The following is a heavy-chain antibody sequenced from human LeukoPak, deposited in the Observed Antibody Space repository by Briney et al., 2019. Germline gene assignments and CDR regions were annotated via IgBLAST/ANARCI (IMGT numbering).Heavy chain of an antibody. CDR1: GFTFRNYA. CDR2: IGNSDGSK. V-gene: IGHV3-23*01. D-gene: IGHD3-10*01. CDR3: AKTGGPWD. J-gene: IGHJ4*02. Sequence: PGGSLRLSCAASGFTFRNYAMSWVRQAPGKGLEWVSAIGNSDGSKFYADSVQGRFTISRDNSKNTLYLQMNSLRAEDTAVYYCAKTGGPWDWGQGTLVIVSS.